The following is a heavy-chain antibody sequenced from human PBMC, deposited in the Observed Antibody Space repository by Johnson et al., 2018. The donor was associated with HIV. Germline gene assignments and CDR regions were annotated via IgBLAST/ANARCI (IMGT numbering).Heavy chain of an antibody. CDR3: AKAGQLVAATSAFDI. Sequence: QVQLVESGGGVVQPGRSLRLSCAASGFTFSNYGMHWVRQAPGKGLGWVSGINWNGGNIGYADSVKGRFTISRDNSKNTLYLQRNSLRSEDTAVYYCAKAGQLVAATSAFDIWGQGTMVTVSS. V-gene: IGHV3-30*18. J-gene: IGHJ3*02. CDR2: INWNGGNI. CDR1: GFTFSNYG. D-gene: IGHD2-15*01.